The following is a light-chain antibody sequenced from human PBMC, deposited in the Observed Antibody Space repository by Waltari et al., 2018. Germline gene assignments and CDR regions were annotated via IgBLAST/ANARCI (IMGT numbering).Light chain of an antibody. V-gene: IGKV4-1*01. CDR2: WAS. CDR1: QSFLYNSNNKID. Sequence: DIVMTQSPDSLAVSLGERATINCKSSQSFLYNSNNKIDLTWYQQKPGQPPKLLIYWASTRESGVPDRFSGSGSETDFTLTISSLQTEDVAVYYCHQYYSSPRTFGQGTKLEIK. CDR3: HQYYSSPRT. J-gene: IGKJ2*01.